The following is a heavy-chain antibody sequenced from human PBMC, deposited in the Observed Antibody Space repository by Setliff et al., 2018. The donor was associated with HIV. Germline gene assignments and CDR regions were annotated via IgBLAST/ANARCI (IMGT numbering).Heavy chain of an antibody. V-gene: IGHV3-72*01. Sequence: GGSLRLSCAASGFIFSDYHMDWVRQVPGKGLEWVGRGRHKRNSYTTEYAASVKGRFTISRDDSKSIAYLQMNSLKTEDTAVYYCTPTDYGGSDYWGQGTLVTVSS. J-gene: IGHJ4*02. CDR1: GFIFSDYH. CDR3: TPTDYGGSDY. CDR2: GRHKRNSYTT. D-gene: IGHD3-10*01.